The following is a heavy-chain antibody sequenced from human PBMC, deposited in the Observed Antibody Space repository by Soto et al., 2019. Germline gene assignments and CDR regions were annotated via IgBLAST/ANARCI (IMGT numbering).Heavy chain of an antibody. Sequence: SETLSLTCAVSGGSISSSNWWSWVRQPPGKGLEWIGEIYHSGSTNYNPSLKSRVTISVDKSKNQFSLKLSSVTAADTAVYYCARDQVPIAVAGTGDWFDPWGQGTLVTVS. V-gene: IGHV4-4*02. D-gene: IGHD6-19*01. CDR2: IYHSGST. CDR3: ARDQVPIAVAGTGDWFDP. J-gene: IGHJ5*02. CDR1: GGSISSSNW.